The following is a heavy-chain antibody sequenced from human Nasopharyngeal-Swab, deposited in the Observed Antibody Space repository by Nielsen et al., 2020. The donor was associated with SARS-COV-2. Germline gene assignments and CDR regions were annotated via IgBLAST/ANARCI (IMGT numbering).Heavy chain of an antibody. Sequence: GGSLRLPCAASGFTFSSYSINWVRQAPGKGLEWVSSISSSSSYIYYADSVKGRFTISRDNAKNSLYLQMNSLRAEDTAVYYCARPRRNYYDSSGYYPDAFDIWGQGTMVTVSS. J-gene: IGHJ3*02. CDR3: ARPRRNYYDSSGYYPDAFDI. CDR1: GFTFSSYS. CDR2: ISSSSSYI. V-gene: IGHV3-21*01. D-gene: IGHD3-22*01.